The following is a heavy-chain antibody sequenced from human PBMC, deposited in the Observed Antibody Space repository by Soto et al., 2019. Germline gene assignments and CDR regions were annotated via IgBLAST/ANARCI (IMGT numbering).Heavy chain of an antibody. J-gene: IGHJ3*02. CDR2: ISAYNGNT. CDR3: AREGVDQLWFPAGAFDI. Sequence: QVQLVQSGAEVKKPGASVKVSCKASGYTFTSYGISWVRQAPGQGLEWMGWISAYNGNTNYAQKLPGRVTMTTDTSTSTAYMELRSLRSDDTAVYYCAREGVDQLWFPAGAFDIWGQGTMVTVSS. D-gene: IGHD5-18*01. V-gene: IGHV1-18*01. CDR1: GYTFTSYG.